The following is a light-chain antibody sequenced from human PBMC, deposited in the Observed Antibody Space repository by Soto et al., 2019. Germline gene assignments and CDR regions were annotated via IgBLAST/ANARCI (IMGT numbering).Light chain of an antibody. Sequence: GDRVTITCQASQDISNYLNWYQQKPGKAPKLLIYDASNLETGVPSRFSGSGSGTDFTFTISSLQPEDIATYHCQQYDNLPPFGPGTKVDIK. CDR1: QDISNY. CDR2: DAS. CDR3: QQYDNLPP. J-gene: IGKJ3*01. V-gene: IGKV1-33*01.